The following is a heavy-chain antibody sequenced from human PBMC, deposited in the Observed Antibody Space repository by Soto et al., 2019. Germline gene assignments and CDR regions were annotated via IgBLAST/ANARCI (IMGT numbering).Heavy chain of an antibody. CDR3: AKNNYYDSSGYYPTFDY. Sequence: EVQLLESGGGLVQPGGSLRLSCAASGFTFSSYAMSWVHQAPGKGLEWVSAISGSGGSTYYADSVKGRFTISRDNSKNTLYLQMNSLRAEDTAVYYCAKNNYYDSSGYYPTFDYWGQGTLVTVSS. CDR1: GFTFSSYA. J-gene: IGHJ4*02. CDR2: ISGSGGST. V-gene: IGHV3-23*01. D-gene: IGHD3-22*01.